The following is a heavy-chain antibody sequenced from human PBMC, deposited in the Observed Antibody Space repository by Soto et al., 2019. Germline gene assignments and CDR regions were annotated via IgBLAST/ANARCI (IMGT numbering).Heavy chain of an antibody. V-gene: IGHV1-3*01. Sequence: ASVKVSCKASGYTFTSYAMHWVRQAPGQRREWMGWVNAGNGNTKYSQKFQGRVTITADESTSTAYMELSSLRSEDTAVYYCARGRYSGSPDAFDIWGQGTMVTVSS. J-gene: IGHJ3*02. D-gene: IGHD1-26*01. CDR2: VNAGNGNT. CDR3: ARGRYSGSPDAFDI. CDR1: GYTFTSYA.